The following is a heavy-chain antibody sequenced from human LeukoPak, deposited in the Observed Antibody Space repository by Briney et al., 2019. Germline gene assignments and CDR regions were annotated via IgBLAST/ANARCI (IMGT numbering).Heavy chain of an antibody. J-gene: IGHJ4*02. Sequence: GSSVKVSCKAPGGTLSSYAISWVRQAPGQGLEWMGGIIPIFGTANYAQKFQGRVTITADESTSTAYMELSSPRSEDTAVYYCARVHPRAPTVTTYYFDYWGQGTLVTVSS. V-gene: IGHV1-69*01. CDR2: IIPIFGTA. CDR1: GGTLSSYA. CDR3: ARVHPRAPTVTTYYFDY. D-gene: IGHD4-17*01.